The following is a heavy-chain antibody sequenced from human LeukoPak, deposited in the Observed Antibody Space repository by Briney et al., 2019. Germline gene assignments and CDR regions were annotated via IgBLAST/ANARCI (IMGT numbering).Heavy chain of an antibody. CDR3: AKDGEELGYCSSTSCYDQYFDY. D-gene: IGHD2-2*01. CDR1: GFTFSNAW. CDR2: IKSKTDGGTT. Sequence: GGSLRLSCAASGFTFSNAWMSWVRQAPGKGLEWVGRIKSKTDGGTTDYAAPVKGRFTISRDDSKNTLYLQMNSLRAEDTAVYYCAKDGEELGYCSSTSCYDQYFDYWGQGTLVTVSS. J-gene: IGHJ4*02. V-gene: IGHV3-15*01.